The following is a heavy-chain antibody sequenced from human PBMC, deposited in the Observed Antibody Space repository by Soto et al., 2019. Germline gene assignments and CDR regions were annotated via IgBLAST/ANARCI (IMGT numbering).Heavy chain of an antibody. CDR2: IKQDGTEK. J-gene: IGHJ6*02. CDR1: GFTFSTYW. CDR3: TTSPHRDSERVFV. Sequence: EVQLVESGGGLVQPGGSLRLSCAASGFTFSTYWMSWVRRTPGKGLEWVANIKQDGTEKYYVDSVRGRLTVSRDNAKSSLYLQMNSLRVEDTAVYYCTTSPHRDSERVFVWGHWTTVTVSS. D-gene: IGHD1-26*01. V-gene: IGHV3-7*01.